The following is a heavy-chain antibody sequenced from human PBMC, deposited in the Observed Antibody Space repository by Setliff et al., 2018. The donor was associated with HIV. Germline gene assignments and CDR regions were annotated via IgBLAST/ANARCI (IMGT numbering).Heavy chain of an antibody. D-gene: IGHD1-26*01. CDR1: GFIFSDYA. CDR2: IRFDGNRE. CDR3: AREVVGATERYYFDY. J-gene: IGHJ4*02. Sequence: GGSLRLSCAASGFIFSDYAMHWVRQAPGKGLEWVAHIRFDGNREYYADSVKGRFTISRDNAKNSLYLQMNSLRAEDTAVYYCAREVVGATERYYFDYWGQGTLVTVSS. V-gene: IGHV3-30*02.